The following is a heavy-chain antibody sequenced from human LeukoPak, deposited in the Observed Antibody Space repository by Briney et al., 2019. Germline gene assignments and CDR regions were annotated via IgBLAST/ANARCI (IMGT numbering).Heavy chain of an antibody. CDR2: IYYSGST. V-gene: IGHV4-39*07. Sequence: SEALSLTCTVSGGSISSSSYYWGWIRQPPGKGLEWIGNIYYSGSTYYNPSLKSRVTISVDTSKNQFSLKLSSVTAADTAVYYCARGGVYFDYWGQGTLVTVSS. CDR3: ARGGVYFDY. CDR1: GGSISSSSYY. J-gene: IGHJ4*02.